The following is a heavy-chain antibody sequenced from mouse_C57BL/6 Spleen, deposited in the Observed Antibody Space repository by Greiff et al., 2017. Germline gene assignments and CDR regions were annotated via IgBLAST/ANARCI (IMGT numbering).Heavy chain of an antibody. Sequence: VQLQQPGAELVRPGSSVKLSCKASGYTFTSYWMDWVKQRPGQGLEWIGNIYPSDSETHYNQKFKDKATLTVDKSSSTAYMQLSSLTSEDSAVYYCARSGYSNPLDYWGQGTTLTVSS. CDR1: GYTFTSYW. CDR3: ARSGYSNPLDY. V-gene: IGHV1-61*01. CDR2: IYPSDSET. D-gene: IGHD2-5*01. J-gene: IGHJ2*01.